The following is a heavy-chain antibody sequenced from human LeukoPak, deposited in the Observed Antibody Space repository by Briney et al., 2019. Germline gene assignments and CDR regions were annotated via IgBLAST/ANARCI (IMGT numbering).Heavy chain of an antibody. V-gene: IGHV4-59*12. Sequence: PSETLSLTCTVSGGSISSYYWSWIRQPPGKGLEWIGYIYYSGSTNYNPSLKSRVTMSVDTSKNQFSLKLSSVTAADTAVYYCARGMVRGVIIDIDYWGQGTLVTVSS. D-gene: IGHD3-10*01. J-gene: IGHJ4*02. CDR2: IYYSGST. CDR3: ARGMVRGVIIDIDY. CDR1: GGSISSYY.